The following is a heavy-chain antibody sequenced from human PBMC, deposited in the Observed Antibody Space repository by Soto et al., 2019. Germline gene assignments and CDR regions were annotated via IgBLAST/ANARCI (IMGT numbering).Heavy chain of an antibody. CDR3: ARGHIAAAGTDY. V-gene: IGHV1-8*01. CDR1: GYTFINYD. J-gene: IGHJ4*02. Sequence: QVQLVQSGAEVKKPGASVKVSCKASGYTFINYDINWVRQATGQGLEWMGWMNPNSGHTGYAQKFQGRVTMTRNTSVSTAYMGLSSLRSEDTAVYYCARGHIAAAGTDYWGQGTLVTVSS. D-gene: IGHD6-13*01. CDR2: MNPNSGHT.